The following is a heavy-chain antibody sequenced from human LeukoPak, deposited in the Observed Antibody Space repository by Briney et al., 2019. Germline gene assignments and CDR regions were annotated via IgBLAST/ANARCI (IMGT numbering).Heavy chain of an antibody. CDR2: ITDDSKAM. CDR1: GFTFDTYS. CDR3: VARGGWARFDY. V-gene: IGHV3-48*04. Sequence: GGSLRLSCVASGFTFDTYSMNWIRQAPGKGLEWTSYITDDSKAMYYADSVKGRFTISRDNAKNALYLQMNSLRGEDTAVYYCVARGGWARFDYWGQGTLVTVSS. J-gene: IGHJ4*02. D-gene: IGHD6-19*01.